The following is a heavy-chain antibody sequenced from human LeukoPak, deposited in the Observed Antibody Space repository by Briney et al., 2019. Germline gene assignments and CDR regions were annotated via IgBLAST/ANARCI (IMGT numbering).Heavy chain of an antibody. J-gene: IGHJ6*03. CDR2: IYYSGST. CDR1: GFTFSNAW. D-gene: IGHD5-18*01. V-gene: IGHV4-59*01. Sequence: PGGSLRLSCAASGFTFSNAWMSWIRQPPGKGLEWIGYIYYSGSTNYNPSLKSRVTISVDTSKNQFSLKLSSVTAADTAVYYCARGGERDSYGLTIYYYYYMDVWGKGTTVTVSS. CDR3: ARGGERDSYGLTIYYYYYMDV.